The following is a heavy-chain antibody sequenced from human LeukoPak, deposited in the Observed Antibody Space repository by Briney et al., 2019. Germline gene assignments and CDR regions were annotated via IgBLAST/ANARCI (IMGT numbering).Heavy chain of an antibody. V-gene: IGHV1-18*01. CDR1: GYTFTSYG. CDR2: ISTYNGET. Sequence: GASVTVSCKASGYTFTSYGISWVRQVPGQGIEWMGWISTYNGETNYAEKVQGRVTLTTDTSTNTAYMEKRSLRSDDTGIYYCARGVDDFGDFCFDYWGRGTQVTVSS. J-gene: IGHJ4*02. D-gene: IGHD4-17*01. CDR3: ARGVDDFGDFCFDY.